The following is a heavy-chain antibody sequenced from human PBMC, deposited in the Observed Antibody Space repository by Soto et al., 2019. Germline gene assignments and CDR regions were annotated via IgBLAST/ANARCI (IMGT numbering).Heavy chain of an antibody. CDR3: ARNKCSGGSCYSWSLDY. J-gene: IGHJ4*02. CDR1: GGSITSGGYY. CDR2: RYYSEST. D-gene: IGHD2-15*01. V-gene: IGHV4-31*03. Sequence: SETLSLTCTVSGGSITSGGYYWSWIRQLPGKGLEWIGHRYYSESTYYNPSLKSRVSISLDTSKNQFSLKLSFVTAADTAMYYCARNKCSGGSCYSWSLDYWGPGTQVTVYS.